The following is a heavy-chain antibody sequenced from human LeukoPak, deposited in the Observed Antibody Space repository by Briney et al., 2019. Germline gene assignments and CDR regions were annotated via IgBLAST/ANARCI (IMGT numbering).Heavy chain of an antibody. Sequence: WRSLRLSCAASGFTFCSCGIHWVRQAPAQGLELVSVISYDGSNKYYADYVKGRCTISRDNSKNTLYLQMNSLRAEDTAVSYCAKDHSSGSASPGFAYWGQATLVTVSS. D-gene: IGHD3-10*01. V-gene: IGHV3-30*18. J-gene: IGHJ4*02. CDR3: AKDHSSGSASPGFAY. CDR2: ISYDGSNK. CDR1: GFTFCSCG.